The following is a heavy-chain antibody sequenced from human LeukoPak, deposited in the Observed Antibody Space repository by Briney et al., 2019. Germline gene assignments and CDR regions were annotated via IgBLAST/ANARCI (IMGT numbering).Heavy chain of an antibody. Sequence: ASVKVSCKASGYTFTSYDINWVRQATGQGLEWMGWMNPNSGNTGYAQKFQGGVTMTRNTSISTAYMELSSLRSEDTAVYYCARGYCSSTSCYHDAFDIWGQGTMVTVSS. D-gene: IGHD2-2*01. CDR1: GYTFTSYD. J-gene: IGHJ3*02. CDR3: ARGYCSSTSCYHDAFDI. CDR2: MNPNSGNT. V-gene: IGHV1-8*01.